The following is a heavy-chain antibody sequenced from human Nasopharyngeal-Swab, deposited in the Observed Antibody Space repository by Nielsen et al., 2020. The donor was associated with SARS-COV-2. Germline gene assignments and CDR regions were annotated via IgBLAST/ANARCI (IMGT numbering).Heavy chain of an antibody. CDR2: IKEDGSEK. D-gene: IGHD2-15*01. J-gene: IGHJ6*02. Sequence: VRQMPGKGLEWVANIKEDGSEKSYVDSVKGRFTISRDNAKNSLYLQMNSLRADDTAVYYCARDTYCSGGSCYGYGMAVWGQGTTVTVSS. CDR3: ARDTYCSGGSCYGYGMAV. V-gene: IGHV3-7*01.